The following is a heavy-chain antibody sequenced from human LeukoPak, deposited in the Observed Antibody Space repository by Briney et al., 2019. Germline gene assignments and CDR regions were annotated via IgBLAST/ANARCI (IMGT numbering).Heavy chain of an antibody. CDR1: GGSFSGYY. D-gene: IGHD3-22*01. J-gene: IGHJ4*02. CDR3: ARALYSYDSSGYSH. Sequence: SETLSLTCDVYGGSFSGYYWSWIRQPPGKGLEWIGEINHSGSTNYNPSLKSRVTISVDTSKNQFSLKLSSVTAADTAVYYCARALYSYDSSGYSHWGQGTLVTVSS. V-gene: IGHV4-34*01. CDR2: INHSGST.